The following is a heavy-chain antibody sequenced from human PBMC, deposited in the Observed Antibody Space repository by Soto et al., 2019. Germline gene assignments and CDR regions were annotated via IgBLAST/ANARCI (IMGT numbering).Heavy chain of an antibody. J-gene: IGHJ4*02. V-gene: IGHV3-49*03. CDR1: GFTFADYA. CDR3: TRDYYDSSGYYYPFFPFDH. Sequence: WSLRIGSTSSGFTFADYAMSWLLQSPGKRPDGLVFIISKAYGGTTEYAASLKGRVTISRDDSKSIVYVQMNSMKTEDTVVYYCTRDYYDSSGYYYPFFPFDHWGQGPLVAVYS. D-gene: IGHD3-22*01. CDR2: IISKAYGGTT.